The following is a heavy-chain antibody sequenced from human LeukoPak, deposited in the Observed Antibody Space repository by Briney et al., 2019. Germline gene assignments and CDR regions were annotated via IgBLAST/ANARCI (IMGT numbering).Heavy chain of an antibody. CDR2: IKQDGSTK. Sequence: GGSLRLSCAASGFTFANSWMAWVRQAPGQGLEWVANIKQDGSTKHYADSLKGRFTISRDNPKNSRFLQMNNLRADDTAIYYCTRDTIGSLDYWGQGILVTVAS. CDR1: GFTFANSW. D-gene: IGHD1-26*01. V-gene: IGHV3-7*01. CDR3: TRDTIGSLDY. J-gene: IGHJ4*02.